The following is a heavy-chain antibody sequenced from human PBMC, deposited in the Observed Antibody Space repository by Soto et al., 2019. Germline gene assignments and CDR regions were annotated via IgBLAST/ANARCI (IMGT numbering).Heavy chain of an antibody. Sequence: ASVKVSCKASGYTFTSYGISWVLQAPGQGLEWMGWISAYNGNTNYAQKLQGRVTMTTDESTSTAYMELSSLRSEDTAVYYCARASDYYDSSGPTDYWGQGTLVTVSS. D-gene: IGHD3-22*01. CDR3: ARASDYYDSSGPTDY. CDR2: ISAYNGNT. V-gene: IGHV1-18*01. J-gene: IGHJ4*02. CDR1: GYTFTSYG.